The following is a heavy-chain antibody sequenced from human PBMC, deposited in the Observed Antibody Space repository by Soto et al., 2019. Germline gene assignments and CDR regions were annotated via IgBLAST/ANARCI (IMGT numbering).Heavy chain of an antibody. CDR2: IIPIFGTA. Sequence: QVQLVQSGAEVKKPGSSVKVSCKASGGTCSSYAISWVRQAPGQGLEWMGGIIPIFGTANYAQKFQGRVTITADESTSTAYMELSSLRSEDTAAYYCAREAVPAAMAYYGMDVWGQGTTVTVSS. D-gene: IGHD2-2*01. CDR3: AREAVPAAMAYYGMDV. J-gene: IGHJ6*02. V-gene: IGHV1-69*01. CDR1: GGTCSSYA.